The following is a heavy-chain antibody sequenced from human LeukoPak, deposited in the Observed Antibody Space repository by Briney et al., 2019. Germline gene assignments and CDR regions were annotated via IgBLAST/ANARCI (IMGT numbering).Heavy chain of an antibody. Sequence: GGSLRPSCAASGFTFRSYAMYWVRQAPGKGLEWVAVISYDGSNKYYADSVKGRFTISRDNSKNTLYLQMNSLRAEDTAVYYCATHYYDSSGYYSPDYWGQGTLVTVSS. CDR1: GFTFRSYA. J-gene: IGHJ4*02. CDR2: ISYDGSNK. CDR3: ATHYYDSSGYYSPDY. V-gene: IGHV3-30-3*01. D-gene: IGHD3-22*01.